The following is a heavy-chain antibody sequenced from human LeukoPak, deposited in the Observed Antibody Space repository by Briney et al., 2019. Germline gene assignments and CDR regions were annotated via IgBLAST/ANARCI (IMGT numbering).Heavy chain of an antibody. CDR2: INPSGGST. CDR1: GYTFTSYY. Sequence: ASVKVSCKASGYTFTSYYMHWVRQAPGQGLEWMGLINPSGGSTSYAQKFQGRVTMTRDMSTSTVYMELRSLRSDDTAVYYCARDPFRITMIVVAPGDAFDIWGQGTMVTVSS. V-gene: IGHV1-46*01. CDR3: ARDPFRITMIVVAPGDAFDI. J-gene: IGHJ3*02. D-gene: IGHD3-22*01.